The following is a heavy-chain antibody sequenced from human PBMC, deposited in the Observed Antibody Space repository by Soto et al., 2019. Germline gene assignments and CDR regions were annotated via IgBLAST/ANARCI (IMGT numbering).Heavy chain of an antibody. Sequence: SETLALTCEVSGDSIGSNGWWSWVRQPPGKGLEWIGYILHTGCTQYNPSLKSRVSMSVDKSKNQFSLHLTSVTASDTAMYYCARGYCTTTICDPWFDPWGQGTLVTVSS. CDR3: ARGYCTTTICDPWFDP. CDR2: ILHTGCT. D-gene: IGHD2-2*01. V-gene: IGHV4-4*02. J-gene: IGHJ5*02. CDR1: GDSIGSNGW.